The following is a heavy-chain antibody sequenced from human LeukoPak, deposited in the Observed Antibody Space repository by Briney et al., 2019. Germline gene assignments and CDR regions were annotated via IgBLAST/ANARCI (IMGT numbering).Heavy chain of an antibody. Sequence: GGSLRLSCAASGFTFSSYAMHWVRQAPGKRLEWVAVISYDGSNKYYADSVKGRFTISRDKSKNTLYLQMNSLRAEDTAVYYCAKVGCSSSSCSRFYYYMDVWGKGTTVTVSS. CDR2: ISYDGSNK. D-gene: IGHD2-2*01. CDR3: AKVGCSSSSCSRFYYYMDV. V-gene: IGHV3-30-3*01. CDR1: GFTFSSYA. J-gene: IGHJ6*03.